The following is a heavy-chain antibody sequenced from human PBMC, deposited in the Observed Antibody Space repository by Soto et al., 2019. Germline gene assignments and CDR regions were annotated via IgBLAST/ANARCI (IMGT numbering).Heavy chain of an antibody. V-gene: IGHV3-30*18. CDR3: AKDTSKYSNNWPAYYGLDV. J-gene: IGHJ6*04. D-gene: IGHD1-1*01. CDR1: GFTFSSFG. CDR2: ISFDGSNK. Sequence: QVQLVESGGGVVQPGRSLRLSCAASGFTFSSFGMHWVRQAPGKGLEWVAVISFDGSNKYYADSVKGRFTISRYNSKNTLSLQMNSLKAEDTAVYYCAKDTSKYSNNWPAYYGLDVWGEGTTVTVSS.